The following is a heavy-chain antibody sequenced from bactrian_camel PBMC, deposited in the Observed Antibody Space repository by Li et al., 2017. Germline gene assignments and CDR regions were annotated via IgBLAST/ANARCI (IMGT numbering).Heavy chain of an antibody. D-gene: IGHD4*01. J-gene: IGHJ4*01. CDR3: KAVAFGAQWCDGG. V-gene: IGHV3S42*01. CDR2: ILKTGTTT. CDR1: GFTFSRAA. Sequence: VQLVESGGGLVRPGGSLRLSCTTSGFTFSRAAMSWVRQAPGKGLEWVSTILKTGTTTRYSDSVKGRFTISRDDAKNTVYLRMNSLKPEDTAMYYCKAVAFGAQWCDGGWGQGTQVTVS.